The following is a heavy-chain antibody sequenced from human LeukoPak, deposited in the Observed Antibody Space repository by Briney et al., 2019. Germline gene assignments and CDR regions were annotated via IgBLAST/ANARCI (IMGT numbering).Heavy chain of an antibody. D-gene: IGHD1-26*01. CDR2: IIPIFGTA. Sequence: HWASVKVSCKASGGTFSSYAISWVRQAPGQGLEWMGGIIPIFGTANYAQKFQGRVTITADESTSTAYMELSSLRSEDTAVYYCATQGSDGVDYWGQGTLVTVSS. J-gene: IGHJ4*02. V-gene: IGHV1-69*01. CDR1: GGTFSSYA. CDR3: ATQGSDGVDY.